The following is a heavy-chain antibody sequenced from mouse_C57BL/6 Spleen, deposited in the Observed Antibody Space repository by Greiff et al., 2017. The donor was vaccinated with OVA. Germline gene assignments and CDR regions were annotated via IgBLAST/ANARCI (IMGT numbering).Heavy chain of an antibody. V-gene: IGHV1-50*01. Sequence: QVQLQQPGAELVKPGASVKLSCKASGYTFTSYWMQWVKQRPGQGLEWIGEIDPSDSYTNYNQKFKGKATLTVDTSSSTAYMQLSSLTSEDSAVYYCARGTTVVGRYFDVWGTVTTVTVSS. CDR3: ARGTTVVGRYFDV. D-gene: IGHD1-1*01. J-gene: IGHJ1*03. CDR2: IDPSDSYT. CDR1: GYTFTSYW.